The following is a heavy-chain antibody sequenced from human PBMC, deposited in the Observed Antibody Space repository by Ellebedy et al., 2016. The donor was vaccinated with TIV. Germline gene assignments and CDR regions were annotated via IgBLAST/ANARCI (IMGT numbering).Heavy chain of an antibody. V-gene: IGHV1-2*04. CDR1: GYTFTGYY. Sequence: ASVKVSXXASGYTFTGYYMHWVRQAPGQGLEWMGWINPNSGGTNYAQKFQGWVTMTRDTSISTAYMELSRLRSDDTAVYYCARDQGIAVAGNPLYYYYGMDVWGQGTTVTVSS. J-gene: IGHJ6*02. D-gene: IGHD6-19*01. CDR3: ARDQGIAVAGNPLYYYYGMDV. CDR2: INPNSGGT.